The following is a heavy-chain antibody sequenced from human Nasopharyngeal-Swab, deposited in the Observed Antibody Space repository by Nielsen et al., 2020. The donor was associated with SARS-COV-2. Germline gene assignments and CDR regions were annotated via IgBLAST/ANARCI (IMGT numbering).Heavy chain of an antibody. CDR2: IYHSGST. J-gene: IGHJ4*02. CDR3: ARGGAARPGFDY. D-gene: IGHD6-6*01. V-gene: IGHV4-31*02. Sequence: WIRQPPGKGLEWIGYIYHSGSTYYNPSLKSRVTISVDTSKNQFSLKLSSVTVADTAVYYCARGGAARPGFDYWGQGTLVTVSS.